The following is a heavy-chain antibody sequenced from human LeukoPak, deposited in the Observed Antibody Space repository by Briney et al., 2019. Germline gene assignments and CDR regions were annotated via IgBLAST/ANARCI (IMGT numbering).Heavy chain of an antibody. CDR3: ARRMMPYNWFDP. J-gene: IGHJ5*02. V-gene: IGHV1-46*01. CDR2: INPSGGST. CDR1: GYTFTRQD. D-gene: IGHD3-16*01. Sequence: ASVKVSCKASGYTFTRQDMHWVRQAPGQGLEWMGIINPSGGSTSYAEKFQGRVTMTRDTSTSTVYMELSSLRSEDTAVYYCARRMMPYNWFDPWGQGTLVTVSS.